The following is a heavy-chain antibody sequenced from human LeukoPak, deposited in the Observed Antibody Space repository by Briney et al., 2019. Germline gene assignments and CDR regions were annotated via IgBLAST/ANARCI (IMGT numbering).Heavy chain of an antibody. D-gene: IGHD5-12*01. CDR1: GYTFTSYA. Sequence: GTSVKVSCKASGYTFTSYAMHWVRQAPGQRLEWMGWINAGNGNTKYSQEFQGRVTITRDTSASTAYMELSSLRSEDMAVYYCARKSSGPVGAFDIWGQGTMVTVSS. J-gene: IGHJ3*02. CDR2: INAGNGNT. V-gene: IGHV1-3*03. CDR3: ARKSSGPVGAFDI.